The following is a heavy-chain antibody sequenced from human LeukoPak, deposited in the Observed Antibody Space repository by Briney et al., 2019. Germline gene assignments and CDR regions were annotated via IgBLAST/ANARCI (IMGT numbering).Heavy chain of an antibody. CDR3: ARLGVDTAMAYYFDY. CDR1: GYSISSGYY. J-gene: IGHJ4*02. V-gene: IGHV4-38-2*01. Sequence: SETLSLTCAVSGYSISSGYYWGWIRQPPGKGLEWIGSIYHSGSTYYNPSLKSRVTISVDTSKNQFSLKLSSVTAADTAVYYCARLGVDTAMAYYFDYWGQGTLVTVSS. D-gene: IGHD5-18*01. CDR2: IYHSGST.